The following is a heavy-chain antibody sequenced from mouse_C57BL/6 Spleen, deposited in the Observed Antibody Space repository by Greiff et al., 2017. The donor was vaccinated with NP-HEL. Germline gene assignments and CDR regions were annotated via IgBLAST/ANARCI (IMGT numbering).Heavy chain of an antibody. Sequence: EVKLVESGEGLVKPGGSLKLSCAASGFTFSSYAMSWVRQTPEKRLEWVAYISSGGDYIYYADTVKGRFTISRDNARNTLYLQMSSLKSEDTAMYYCTRDPSTMITTGFAYWGQGTLVTVSA. V-gene: IGHV5-9-1*02. CDR1: GFTFSSYA. CDR3: TRDPSTMITTGFAY. J-gene: IGHJ3*01. D-gene: IGHD2-4*01. CDR2: ISSGGDYI.